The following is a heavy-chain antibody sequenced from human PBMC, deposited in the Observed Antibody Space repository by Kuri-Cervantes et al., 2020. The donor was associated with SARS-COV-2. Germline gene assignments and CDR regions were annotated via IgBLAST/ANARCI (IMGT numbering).Heavy chain of an antibody. D-gene: IGHD3-10*01. CDR2: ISGSGGST. Sequence: GGSLRLSCAVSGFTASSSTLIWVRQAPGKGLEWVSAISGSGGSTYYADSVKGRFTISRDNSKNTLYLQMNSLRAEDTAVYYCANYPQFGTDAFDIWGQGTMVTVSS. V-gene: IGHV3-23*01. CDR1: GFTASSST. J-gene: IGHJ3*02. CDR3: ANYPQFGTDAFDI.